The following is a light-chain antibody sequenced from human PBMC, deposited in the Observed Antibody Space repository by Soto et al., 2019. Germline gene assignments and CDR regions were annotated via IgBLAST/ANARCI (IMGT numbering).Light chain of an antibody. V-gene: IGLV8-61*01. CDR3: ALLMGNGISV. Sequence: QTVVTQESSFSVSPGGTVTLTCGLISGSVSTANNPNWYQQTPGQALRTLIYSTSTRSSGVPDRFSGSILGNKAALTSAGAQADDESDYYCALLMGNGISVFGTGTKVTVL. J-gene: IGLJ1*01. CDR2: STS. CDR1: SGSVSTANN.